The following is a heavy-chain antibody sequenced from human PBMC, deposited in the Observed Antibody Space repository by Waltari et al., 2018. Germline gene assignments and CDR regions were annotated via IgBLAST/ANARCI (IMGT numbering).Heavy chain of an antibody. CDR1: GFTFSKYE. Sequence: EVQLVESGGDLVQPGESLRLNCETSGFTFSKYELNWHRQAPGRGVEWITYIDKTGSRTFYSDSVRGRFTISRDDAKSSVYLQMTNLGVDDSALYYCARGIVGATGWGQGTLVTVSS. CDR3: ARGIVGATG. CDR2: IDKTGSRT. D-gene: IGHD1-26*01. V-gene: IGHV3-48*03. J-gene: IGHJ4*02.